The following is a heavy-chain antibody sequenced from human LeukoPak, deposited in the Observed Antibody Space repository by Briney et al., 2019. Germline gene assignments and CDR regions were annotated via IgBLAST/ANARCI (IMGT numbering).Heavy chain of an antibody. CDR3: AKDRYDYVWGSYRYGYNFDY. CDR2: ISYDGSNK. CDR1: GFTFSSYG. J-gene: IGHJ4*02. D-gene: IGHD3-16*02. Sequence: GGSLRLSCAASGFTFSSYGMHWVRQAPGKGLEWVAVISYDGSNKYYADSVKGRFTISRDNSKNTLYLQMNSLRAEDTAVYYCAKDRYDYVWGSYRYGYNFDYWGQGTLVTVSS. V-gene: IGHV3-30*18.